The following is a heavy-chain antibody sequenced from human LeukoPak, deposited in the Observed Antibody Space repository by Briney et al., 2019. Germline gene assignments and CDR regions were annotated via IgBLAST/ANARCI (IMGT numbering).Heavy chain of an antibody. J-gene: IGHJ6*02. Sequence: SETLSLTCTVSGGSISSGGYYWSWIRQHPGKGLEWIGYIYYSGSTYYNPSLKSRVTISVDTSKNQFSLKLSSVTAADTAVYYCARSYSSSWTREGKAHYYYGMDVWGQGTTVTVSS. V-gene: IGHV4-31*03. CDR3: ARSYSSSWTREGKAHYYYGMDV. CDR1: GGSISSGGYY. D-gene: IGHD6-13*01. CDR2: IYYSGST.